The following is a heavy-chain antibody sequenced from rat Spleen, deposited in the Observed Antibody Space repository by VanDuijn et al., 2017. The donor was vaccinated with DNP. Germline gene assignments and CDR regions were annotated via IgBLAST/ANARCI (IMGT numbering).Heavy chain of an antibody. CDR1: GFTFSNYD. Sequence: EVQLVESGGGLVQPGRSMKLSCEASGFTFSNYDMAWVRQAPTKGLEWVASISTGGGNTYYRDSVKGRFTISRDNAKSTLYLQMNSLRSEDTATYYCTRDNYSSYMPYYYAMDAWGQGTSVTVSP. J-gene: IGHJ4*01. D-gene: IGHD1-2*01. V-gene: IGHV5-25*01. CDR2: ISTGGGNT. CDR3: TRDNYSSYMPYYYAMDA.